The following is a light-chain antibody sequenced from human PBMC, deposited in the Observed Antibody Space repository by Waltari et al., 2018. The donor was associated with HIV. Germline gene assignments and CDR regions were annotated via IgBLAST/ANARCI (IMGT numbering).Light chain of an antibody. CDR1: QSVRSSY. CDR2: GAS. Sequence: EIVLTQSPGTLSLSPGERATLPCRASQSVRSSYLAWYQQKPGQAPRLLIYGASSRATGIPDRFSGSGSGTDFTLTISRLEPEDFAVYYCQQYGSSRATFGQGTKLEIK. J-gene: IGKJ2*01. V-gene: IGKV3-20*01. CDR3: QQYGSSRAT.